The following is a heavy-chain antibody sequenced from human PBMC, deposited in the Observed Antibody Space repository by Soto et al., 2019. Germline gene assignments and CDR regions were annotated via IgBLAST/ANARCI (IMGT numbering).Heavy chain of an antibody. V-gene: IGHV4-59*12. D-gene: IGHD2-15*01. J-gene: IGHJ4*02. CDR2: IYYSGST. CDR3: GKDLGAPPYCSGGSCYSTFFDY. CDR1: GGSISTYY. Sequence: SETLSLTCTVSGGSISTYYWSWIRQPPGKGLEWIGYIYYSGSTNYNPSLKSRVTISVDTSKNQFSLKLSSVTAADTAVYYCGKDLGAPPYCSGGSCYSTFFDYWGQGTLVTVSS.